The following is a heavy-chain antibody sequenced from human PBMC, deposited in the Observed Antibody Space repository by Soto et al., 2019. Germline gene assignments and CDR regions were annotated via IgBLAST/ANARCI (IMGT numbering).Heavy chain of an antibody. CDR1: RVTFSSYT. CDR3: AARIIAAPFNYGMDV. J-gene: IGHJ6*02. Sequence: SVKVSCKASRVTFSSYTISWVRQAPGQGLEKMLGIIPISGTANYAQKFQGRVTITADESTSTAYMDLSGQRSEDTAVYYCAARIIAAPFNYGMDVWGQGTKVTVSS. V-gene: IGHV1-69*13. D-gene: IGHD6-13*01. CDR2: IIPISGTA.